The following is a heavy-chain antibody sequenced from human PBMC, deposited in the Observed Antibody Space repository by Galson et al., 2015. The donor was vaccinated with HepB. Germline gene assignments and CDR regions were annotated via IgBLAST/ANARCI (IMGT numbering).Heavy chain of an antibody. CDR3: ARQVRALPAAGKGLRGYSYYLDV. V-gene: IGHV7-4-1*02. CDR2: INTNTANP. D-gene: IGHD6-13*01. CDR1: GYTFSNYA. J-gene: IGHJ6*03. Sequence: SVKVSCKASGYTFSNYAINRVRQAPGQGLEWMGWINTNTANPTYAQGFTGRFVFSLGTSVSTAYLQISSLKAEDTAVYYCARQVRALPAAGKGLRGYSYYLDVWGKGTTVTVSS.